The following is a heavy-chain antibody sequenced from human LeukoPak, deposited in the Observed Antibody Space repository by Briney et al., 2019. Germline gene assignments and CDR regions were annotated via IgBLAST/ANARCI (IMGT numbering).Heavy chain of an antibody. V-gene: IGHV3-23*01. CDR1: GFTFSSYA. CDR3: ATEKGDSPDY. Sequence: GGSLRLSCAASGFTFSSYAMAWVRQAPGKGLEWVSGISGSGGNTYYADSVKGRFTISRDNSKNTLYLQMNSLRAEDTAVYYCATEKGDSPDYWGQGTLVTVSS. J-gene: IGHJ4*02. CDR2: ISGSGGNT. D-gene: IGHD2-21*01.